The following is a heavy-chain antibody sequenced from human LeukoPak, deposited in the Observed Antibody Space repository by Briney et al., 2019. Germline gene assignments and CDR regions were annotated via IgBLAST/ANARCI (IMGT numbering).Heavy chain of an antibody. J-gene: IGHJ3*02. CDR2: IRSKASSYAT. D-gene: IGHD2-15*01. CDR1: GFTFSGSA. CDR3: TSPVGYCSGGSCYGAFDI. V-gene: IGHV3-73*01. Sequence: PGGSLKLSCAASGFTFSGSAMHWVRQASGKGLEWVGRIRSKASSYATAYAASVKGRLTISRDDSKNTAYLQMNSLKTEDTAVYYCTSPVGYCSGGSCYGAFDIWGQGTMVTVSS.